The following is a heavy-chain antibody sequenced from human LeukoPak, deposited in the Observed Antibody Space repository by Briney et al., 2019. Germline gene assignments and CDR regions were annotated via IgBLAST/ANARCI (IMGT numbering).Heavy chain of an antibody. CDR3: ARSPPFCSGGSCYLFDY. CDR1: GYTFTGYY. Sequence: ASVKVSCKASGYTFTGYYMHWVRQAPGQGLEWMGWINPNSGGTNYAQKFQGRVTMTRDTSISTAYMELSRLRSDDTAVYYCARSPPFCSGGSCYLFDYWGQGTLVTVSS. CDR2: INPNSGGT. V-gene: IGHV1-2*02. J-gene: IGHJ4*02. D-gene: IGHD2-15*01.